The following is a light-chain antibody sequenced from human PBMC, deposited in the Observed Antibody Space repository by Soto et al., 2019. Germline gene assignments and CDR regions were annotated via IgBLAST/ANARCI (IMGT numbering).Light chain of an antibody. CDR1: RDVGSD. CDR3: QRINSFPVP. V-gene: IGKV1-13*02. J-gene: IGKJ4*01. Sequence: TQMTQSPLSLSASVGEKIIITCRASRDVGSDVTWYQQKPGQAPKLLLYKASTLKSGVPSRFSGSGSGTDFTLTNSSLQPEHFKTYDCQRINSFPVPFGGGTNVDI. CDR2: KAS.